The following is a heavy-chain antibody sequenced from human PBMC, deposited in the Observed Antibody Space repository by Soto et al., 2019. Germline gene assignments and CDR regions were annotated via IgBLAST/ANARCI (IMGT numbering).Heavy chain of an antibody. CDR3: AKERDIVVVVAPLDY. Sequence: QVQLVESGGGVVQPGRSLRLSCAASGFTFSSYGMHWVRQAPGKGLEWVAVISYDGSNKYYADSVKGRFTISRDNSKNTPYLQMNSLIAEDTAVYYCAKERDIVVVVAPLDYWGQGNLGTVSS. CDR2: ISYDGSNK. CDR1: GFTFSSYG. V-gene: IGHV3-30*18. J-gene: IGHJ4*02. D-gene: IGHD2-15*01.